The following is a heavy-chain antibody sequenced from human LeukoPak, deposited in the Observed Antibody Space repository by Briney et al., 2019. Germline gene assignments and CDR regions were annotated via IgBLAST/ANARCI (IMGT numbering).Heavy chain of an antibody. Sequence: SETLSLTCTVPGGSISSYYWSWIRQPPGKGLEWIGYIYYSGSTNYNPSLKSRVTISVDTSKNQFSLKLSSVTAADTAVYYCARDRTLSPPGAFDIWGQGTMVTVSS. J-gene: IGHJ3*02. CDR1: GGSISSYY. D-gene: IGHD7-27*01. CDR3: ARDRTLSPPGAFDI. CDR2: IYYSGST. V-gene: IGHV4-59*01.